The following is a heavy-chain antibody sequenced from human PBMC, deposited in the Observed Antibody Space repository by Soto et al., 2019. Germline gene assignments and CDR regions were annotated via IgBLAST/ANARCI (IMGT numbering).Heavy chain of an antibody. CDR3: AKAYSNSWPNDWFDP. Sequence: PGGSLRHSCAASGFTFSSYAMNWVRQAPGKGLEWVSGITGSGAGSYYSDSVKGRFTISRDNSKNTLYLQMNSLRAEDTAVYYCAKAYSNSWPNDWFDPWGQGTLVTVSS. V-gene: IGHV3-23*01. CDR1: GFTFSSYA. CDR2: ITGSGAGS. D-gene: IGHD6-13*01. J-gene: IGHJ5*02.